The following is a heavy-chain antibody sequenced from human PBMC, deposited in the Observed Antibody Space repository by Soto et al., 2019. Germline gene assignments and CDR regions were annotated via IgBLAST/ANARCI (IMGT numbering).Heavy chain of an antibody. CDR3: AISLRFLEWFTRPDYYYYMDV. CDR1: GGSISSSSYY. CDR2: IYYSGST. J-gene: IGHJ6*03. D-gene: IGHD3-3*01. V-gene: IGHV4-39*01. Sequence: QLQLQESGPGLVKPSETLSLTCTVSGGSISSSSYYWGWIRQPPGKGLEWIGSIYYSGSTYYNPSLKSRVTISVDTSKNQFSLKLSSVTAADTAVYYCAISLRFLEWFTRPDYYYYMDVWGKGTTVTVSS.